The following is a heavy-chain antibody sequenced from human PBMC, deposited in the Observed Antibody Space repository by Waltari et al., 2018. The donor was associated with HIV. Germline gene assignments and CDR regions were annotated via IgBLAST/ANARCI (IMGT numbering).Heavy chain of an antibody. J-gene: IGHJ6*02. D-gene: IGHD3-16*01. CDR3: ARESGGGGLDYYYGMDV. Sequence: QVPLVQSGAEVKKPGASVKVSCKASGYPFTGHYLQRVGPAPGPGLEWMGWINPNSGGTNYAQKFQGRVTMTRDTSISTAYMELSRLRSDDTAVYYCARESGGGGLDYYYGMDVWGQGTTVTVSS. V-gene: IGHV1-2*02. CDR2: INPNSGGT. CDR1: GYPFTGHY.